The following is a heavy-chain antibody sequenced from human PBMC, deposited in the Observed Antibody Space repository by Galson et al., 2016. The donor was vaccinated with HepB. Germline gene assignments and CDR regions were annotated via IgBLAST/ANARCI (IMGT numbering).Heavy chain of an antibody. D-gene: IGHD5-12*01. J-gene: IGHJ4*02. CDR3: AKDAHNGYLLNRFDY. Sequence: SLRLSCAVSGLTFSNYWMHWVRQAPGKGLEWVALISYDGRTKFYADSVKGRFTISRDTSKSTLYLQMNSLKAEDTAVYHCAKDAHNGYLLNRFDYWGQGTLVTVS. CDR2: ISYDGRTK. V-gene: IGHV3-30*18. CDR1: GLTFSNYW.